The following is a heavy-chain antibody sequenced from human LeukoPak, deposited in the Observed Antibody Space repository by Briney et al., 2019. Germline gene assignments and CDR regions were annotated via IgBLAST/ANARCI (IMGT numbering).Heavy chain of an antibody. Sequence: GGTLRLSCAASGFTFSSYWMSWVRQAPGKGLEWVSGISWNSGSIGYADSVKGRFTISRDNAKNSLYLQMNSLRAEDMALYYCAKGGFDYWGQGTLVTVSS. CDR3: AKGGFDY. CDR2: ISWNSGSI. J-gene: IGHJ4*02. CDR1: GFTFSSYW. V-gene: IGHV3-9*03.